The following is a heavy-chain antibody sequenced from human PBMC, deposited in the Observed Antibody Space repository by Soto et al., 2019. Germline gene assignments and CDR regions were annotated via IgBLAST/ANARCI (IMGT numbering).Heavy chain of an antibody. J-gene: IGHJ4*02. CDR1: GLTFSTYT. V-gene: IGHV3-21*01. Sequence: AGGSLRLSCVFSGLTFSTYTMNWVRQAPGKGLEWVSSINGRSNYVYYADSVKGRFTISRDNAKNSLYLQMNRLRAEDTAIYYCAREDGVVGSSSAFDHWGLGTLVTVSS. CDR2: INGRSNYV. CDR3: AREDGVVGSSSAFDH. D-gene: IGHD1-26*01.